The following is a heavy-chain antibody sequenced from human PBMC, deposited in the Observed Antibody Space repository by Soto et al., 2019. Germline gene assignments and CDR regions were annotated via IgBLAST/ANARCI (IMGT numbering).Heavy chain of an antibody. CDR2: TTYDGGMK. CDR1: GFGFSSYG. Sequence: QGQLVESGGGVVQPGRSLRLSCAASGFGFSSYGMEWVRLAPGKGLEWVAATTYDGGMKHYVDYVKGRFTISRDNSKNTLYLQMNSLRVEDTPTYYCAGALENPYFYYGLNVWGQGTTVTVSS. D-gene: IGHD1-1*01. V-gene: IGHV3-30*03. CDR3: AGALENPYFYYGLNV. J-gene: IGHJ6*02.